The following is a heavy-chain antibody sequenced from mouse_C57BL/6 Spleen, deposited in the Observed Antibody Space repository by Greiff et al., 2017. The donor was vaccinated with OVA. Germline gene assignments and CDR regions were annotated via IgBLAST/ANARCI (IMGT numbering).Heavy chain of an antibody. D-gene: IGHD3-2*02. Sequence: QVQLQQPGAELVKPGASVKLSCKASGYTFTSYWMHWVKQRPGRGLEWIGRIHPNSGGTKHNEKFKSKATLTVDKPSSTAYMHLSTLTSEKSADYDCARGEEASGDYAKDDWGQGTSVTVSS. V-gene: IGHV1-72*01. J-gene: IGHJ4*01. CDR3: ARGEEASGDYAKDD. CDR2: IHPNSGGT. CDR1: GYTFTSYW.